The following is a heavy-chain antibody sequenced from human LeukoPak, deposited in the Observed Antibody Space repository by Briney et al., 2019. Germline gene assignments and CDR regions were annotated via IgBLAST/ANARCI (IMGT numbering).Heavy chain of an antibody. Sequence: GGSLRLSCAASGFTFSSYWMSWVRQAPGKGLEWVANIKQDGSEENYVDSVRGRFTISRDNAKKSLYLQMNSLRAEDTAVYYCAREKLAPSLLIGYWGQGTLVTVSS. CDR3: AREKLAPSLLIGY. CDR2: IKQDGSEE. J-gene: IGHJ4*02. CDR1: GFTFSSYW. V-gene: IGHV3-7*01. D-gene: IGHD3-10*01.